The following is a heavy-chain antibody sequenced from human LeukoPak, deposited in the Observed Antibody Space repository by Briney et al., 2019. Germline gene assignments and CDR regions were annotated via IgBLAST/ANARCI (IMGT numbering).Heavy chain of an antibody. Sequence: SETLSLTCTVSGASLSSGSYYWSWIRQPAGKGLEWIGRIYPSGSTDYNPSLKSRVTVSVDTSKNQFSLKLSSMIAADTAVYYCARVSSSWYQDWYFDLWGRGTLVTVPS. J-gene: IGHJ2*01. CDR3: ARVSSSWYQDWYFDL. CDR1: GASLSSGSYY. CDR2: IYPSGST. D-gene: IGHD6-13*01. V-gene: IGHV4-61*02.